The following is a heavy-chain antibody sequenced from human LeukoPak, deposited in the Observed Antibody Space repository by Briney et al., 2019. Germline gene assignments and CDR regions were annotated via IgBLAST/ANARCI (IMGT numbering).Heavy chain of an antibody. CDR2: INHSEDT. Sequence: SETLSLTCAVYGGSFSGYYWSWIRQPPGKGLEWIGQINHSEDTKYNPSLKRRVTISINTPRNQFSLKLSSVTAADTAVYYCAYYYDSSGFYPEMSWGQGILVTVSS. CDR1: GGSFSGYY. CDR3: AYYYDSSGFYPEMS. V-gene: IGHV4-34*07. D-gene: IGHD3-22*01. J-gene: IGHJ4*02.